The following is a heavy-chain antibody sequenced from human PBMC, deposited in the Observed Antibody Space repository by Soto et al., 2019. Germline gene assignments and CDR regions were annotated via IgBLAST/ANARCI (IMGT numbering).Heavy chain of an antibody. CDR1: GGTFSSYA. CDR3: ASGSDAEITMVRGVNYYYYGMDV. D-gene: IGHD3-10*01. CDR2: IIPIFGTA. V-gene: IGHV1-69*13. J-gene: IGHJ6*02. Sequence: VKVSCKASGGTFSSYAISWVRQAPGQGLEWMGGIIPIFGTANYAQEFQGRVTITADESTSTAYMELSSLRSEDTAAYYCASGSDAEITMVRGVNYYYYGMDVWGQGTTVTVSS.